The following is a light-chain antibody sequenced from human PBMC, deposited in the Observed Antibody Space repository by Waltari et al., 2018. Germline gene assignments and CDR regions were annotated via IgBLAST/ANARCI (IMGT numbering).Light chain of an antibody. CDR1: SLRSYY. CDR3: NSRDSSGNHVV. V-gene: IGLV3-19*01. CDR2: GKN. J-gene: IGLJ2*01. Sequence: SSELTQDPAVSVALGQTVRITCQGDSLRSYYASWYQQKPGQAPVLVIYGKNNRTGIPDRFSGSSSGNTASLTITGAQAEDEADYYCNSRDSSGNHVVFGGGTKLTVL.